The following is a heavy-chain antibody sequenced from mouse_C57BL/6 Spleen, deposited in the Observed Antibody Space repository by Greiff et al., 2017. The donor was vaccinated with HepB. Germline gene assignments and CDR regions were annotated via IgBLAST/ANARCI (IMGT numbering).Heavy chain of an antibody. J-gene: IGHJ2*01. V-gene: IGHV3-6*01. CDR3: ARDDYEGYFDY. D-gene: IGHD2-4*01. Sequence: EVKVEESGPGLVKPSQSLSLTCSVTGYSITSGYYWNWIRQFPGNKLEWMGYISYDGSNNYNPSLKNRISITRDTSKNQLFLKLNSVTTEDTATYYCARDDYEGYFDYWGQGTTLTVSS. CDR1: GYSITSGYY. CDR2: ISYDGSN.